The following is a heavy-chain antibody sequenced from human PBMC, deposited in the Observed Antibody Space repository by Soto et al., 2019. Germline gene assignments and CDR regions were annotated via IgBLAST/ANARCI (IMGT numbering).Heavy chain of an antibody. Sequence: SETLSLTCDVSGVSISSGNWWSWVRPPPGKELEWIGEVYRDGSANYHPSLERRVTISVDTSKNQFSLRLSSVTAADTAIYYCARLIYDSRLNYLYFDSWGQGMLVTVSS. J-gene: IGHJ4*02. CDR1: GVSISSGNW. CDR2: VYRDGSA. CDR3: ARLIYDSRLNYLYFDS. D-gene: IGHD3-22*01. V-gene: IGHV4-4*02.